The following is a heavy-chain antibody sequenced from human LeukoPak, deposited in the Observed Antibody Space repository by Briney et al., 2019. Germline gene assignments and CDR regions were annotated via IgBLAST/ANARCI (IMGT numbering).Heavy chain of an antibody. CDR1: GGSISSYY. V-gene: IGHV4-4*07. CDR3: ARSYGSGNWRYNRFDP. CDR2: IYTSGST. Sequence: PSETLSLTCTVSGGSISSYYWSWIRQPAGKGLGWIGRIYTSGSTNYNPSLKSRVTMSVDTSKNQFSLKVTSVTAADTAVYYCARSYGSGNWRYNRFDPWGQGTLVTVSS. J-gene: IGHJ5*02. D-gene: IGHD3-10*01.